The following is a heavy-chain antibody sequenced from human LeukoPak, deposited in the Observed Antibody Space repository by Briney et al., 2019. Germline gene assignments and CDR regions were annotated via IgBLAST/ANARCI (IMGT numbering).Heavy chain of an antibody. CDR3: ARDHGSSWYGNNWFDP. D-gene: IGHD6-13*01. CDR1: GYTFTGYY. J-gene: IGHJ5*02. CDR2: INPNSGVT. Sequence: ASVKVSCKASGYTFTGYYMHWVRQAPGQGLEWMGWINPNSGVTNYAQKFQGRVTMTRDTSISTAYMELSRLRSDGTAVYSCARDHGSSWYGNNWFDPWGQGTLVTVSS. V-gene: IGHV1-2*02.